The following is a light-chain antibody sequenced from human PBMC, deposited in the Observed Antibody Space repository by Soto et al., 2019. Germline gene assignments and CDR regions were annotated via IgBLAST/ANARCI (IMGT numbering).Light chain of an antibody. CDR1: QSITTY. V-gene: IGKV1-39*01. CDR3: QQTYSIPIS. Sequence: IQMTQSPSSLSASVGDRVTITCRASQSITTYLNWYQQKSGKAPKLLIHAASILQSGVPSRFSGSGSGTDFTLTISSLQLEDFATYYCQQTYSIPISFGQGTLLEIK. CDR2: AAS. J-gene: IGKJ5*01.